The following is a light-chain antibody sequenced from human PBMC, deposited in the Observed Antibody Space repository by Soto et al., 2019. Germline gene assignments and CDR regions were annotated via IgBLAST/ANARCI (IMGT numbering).Light chain of an antibody. CDR1: QDISNY. V-gene: IGKV1-33*01. J-gene: IGKJ2*01. Sequence: DIQMTQSPSSLSASVGDRVTITCQASQDISNYLNWYQQKPGKATKLLIYDASNLETRVPSRFRGSGSRTDFTFTISSLQPEDIATYYCQQYDNLPRTFGQGTKLEIK. CDR2: DAS. CDR3: QQYDNLPRT.